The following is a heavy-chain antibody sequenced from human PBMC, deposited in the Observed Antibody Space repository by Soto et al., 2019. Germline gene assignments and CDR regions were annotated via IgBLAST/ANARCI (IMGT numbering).Heavy chain of an antibody. J-gene: IGHJ3*02. CDR1: GYTFTSYG. CDR2: ISAYNGNT. CDR3: GRGYCSGDSCFGGAFDI. D-gene: IGHD2-15*01. V-gene: IGHV1-18*01. Sequence: QVQLVQSGAEVKKPGASVKVSCKASGYTFTSYGISWVRQAPGQGLEWMGWISAYNGNTNYAQKPEGRVTMTTDKSTSTADMELRSLRSDDTAVYYCGRGYCSGDSCFGGAFDIWGQGTMVTVSS.